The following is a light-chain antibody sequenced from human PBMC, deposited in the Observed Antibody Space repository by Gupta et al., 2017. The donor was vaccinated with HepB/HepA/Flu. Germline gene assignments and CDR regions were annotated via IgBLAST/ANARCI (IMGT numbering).Light chain of an antibody. V-gene: IGLV2-11*01. J-gene: IGLJ3*02. CDR1: SSDVGGYNY. CDR3: CADAGSDNFV. Sequence: SALSPPRSVSGSPDQSVTISYTGTSSDVGGYNYVSWYQHHPGKSPKLMIYDVSKRPSGVPARFSGSKSGNTASLTISERQEEEEADYYCCADAGSDNFVFGGGTKLTVL. CDR2: DVS.